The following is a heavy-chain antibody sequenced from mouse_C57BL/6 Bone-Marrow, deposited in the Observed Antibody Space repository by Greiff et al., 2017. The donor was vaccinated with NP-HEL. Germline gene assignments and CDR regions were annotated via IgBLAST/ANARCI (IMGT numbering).Heavy chain of an antibody. CDR1: GFSLTSYG. D-gene: IGHD1-1*02. J-gene: IGHJ2*01. V-gene: IGHV2-5*01. CDR3: ANRLLDY. CDR2: LWRGGST. Sequence: QVQLKESGPGLVQPSQSLSITCTVSGFSLTSYGVHWVRQSPGKGLEWLGVLWRGGSTDYTAAFMSRLSITKYNSKIQVFFKMNSLQADDTAIYYCANRLLDYWGQGTTLTVSS.